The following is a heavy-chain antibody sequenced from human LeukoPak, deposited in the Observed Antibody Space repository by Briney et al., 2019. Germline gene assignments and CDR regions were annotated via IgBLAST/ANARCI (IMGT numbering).Heavy chain of an antibody. D-gene: IGHD3-10*01. V-gene: IGHV3-23*01. CDR2: ISGSGGST. Sequence: GGSLRLSCAASGFTFSTYAMSWVRQAPGKGLEWVSTISGSGGSTYYADSVKGRFTISRDNSKNTLYLQMNSLRAEDTAVYYCAKQPLVWFGELPYYFDYWGQGTLVTVSS. CDR3: AKQPLVWFGELPYYFDY. CDR1: GFTFSTYA. J-gene: IGHJ4*02.